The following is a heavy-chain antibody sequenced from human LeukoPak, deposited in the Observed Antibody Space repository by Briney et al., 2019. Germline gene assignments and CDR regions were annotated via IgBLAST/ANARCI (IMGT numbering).Heavy chain of an antibody. CDR3: AKDREYSSSWNYYFDS. V-gene: IGHV3-23*01. CDR2: ISGSGGRT. D-gene: IGHD6-13*01. CDR1: GFSFNSYA. J-gene: IGHJ4*02. Sequence: TGGSLRLSCAASGFSFNSYAMSWVRQAPGKGLEWVSAISGSGGRTHFADSVKGRFTISRDKSKNTMSLQMNSLRAEDTAVYFCAKDREYSSSWNYYFDSWGQGTLVTASS.